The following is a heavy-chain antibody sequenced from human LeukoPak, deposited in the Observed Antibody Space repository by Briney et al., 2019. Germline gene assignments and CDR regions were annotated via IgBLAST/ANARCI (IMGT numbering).Heavy chain of an antibody. CDR1: GGTFSDSA. D-gene: IGHD3-10*01. J-gene: IGHJ5*02. Sequence: ASVKVSCKPSGGTFSDSAIAWVRQAPGQGLEWIGGIISTFSLVKYAQKFQGRVTITADESTNTTYMELRSLRSEDTAVYYCARQTYYFASKTYYGYGWFDPWGQGTLVTVSS. V-gene: IGHV1-69*13. CDR3: ARQTYYFASKTYYGYGWFDP. CDR2: IISTFSLV.